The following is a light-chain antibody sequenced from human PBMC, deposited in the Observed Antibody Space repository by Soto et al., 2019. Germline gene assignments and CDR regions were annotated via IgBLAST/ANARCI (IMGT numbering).Light chain of an antibody. V-gene: IGLV2-8*01. CDR3: SSYAASNNFYFV. J-gene: IGLJ3*02. Sequence: QSALTQPPSASGSPGQSVTISCTGTSSDVGGYNYVSWYQQYPGRAPKLMIYEVTKLPSGVLDRFSGSKSGNTATLTLSGLQPEDEDDYYCSSYAASNNFYFVFGGGTKVTVL. CDR2: EVT. CDR1: SSDVGGYNY.